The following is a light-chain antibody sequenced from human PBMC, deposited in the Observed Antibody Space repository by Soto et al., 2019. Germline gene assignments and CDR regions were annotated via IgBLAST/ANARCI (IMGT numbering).Light chain of an antibody. J-gene: IGKJ1*01. CDR2: KAS. V-gene: IGKV1-5*03. Sequence: DIQMTQSPSTLSASEGDRVTITCRASQSVSSKLAWYQQKPGKAPKLLIYKASSLEGGVPSRFSGGGSGTEFSLTISSLQPDDVATYYCQQYNTYWTFGQGTKVDIK. CDR3: QQYNTYWT. CDR1: QSVSSK.